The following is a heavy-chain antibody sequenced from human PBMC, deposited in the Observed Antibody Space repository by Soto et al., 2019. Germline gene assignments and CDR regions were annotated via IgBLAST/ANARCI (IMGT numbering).Heavy chain of an antibody. CDR2: ISSNSAYI. CDR1: GFTFRSFT. J-gene: IGHJ5*02. Sequence: GVSLRLSCAASGFTFRSFTMNWVRQAPGKGLEWVSTISSNSAYIYYTDALRGRFTISRDNAKNSLHLQMNSLRAEDTAVYYCTSDASRDSSARGWFDPWGPGTLVTVS. D-gene: IGHD6-13*01. CDR3: TSDASRDSSARGWFDP. V-gene: IGHV3-21*01.